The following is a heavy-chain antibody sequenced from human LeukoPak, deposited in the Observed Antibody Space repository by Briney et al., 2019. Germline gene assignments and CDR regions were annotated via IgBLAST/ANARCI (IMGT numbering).Heavy chain of an antibody. CDR2: MYSGGST. Sequence: GGSLRLSCAVSGFTVGSNYMSWVRQAPGKGLEWVSVMYSGGSTYYADSVKGRFTISRDNSKNTLYLQMNSLRAEDTAVYYCARDGGMLSLSDLDYWGQGTLVTVSS. D-gene: IGHD3-16*02. J-gene: IGHJ4*02. V-gene: IGHV3-66*01. CDR1: GFTVGSNY. CDR3: ARDGGMLSLSDLDY.